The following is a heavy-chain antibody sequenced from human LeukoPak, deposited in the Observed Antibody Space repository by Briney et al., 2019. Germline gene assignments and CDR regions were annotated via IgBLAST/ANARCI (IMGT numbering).Heavy chain of an antibody. CDR2: ISGSGGST. Sequence: GGSLRLSCAASGFTFSSYAMSWVRQAPGKGLEWVSAISGSGGSTYYADSVKGLFTISRDNSKNTLYLQMNSLRAEDTAVYYCARSLAAYFKFDYWGQGTLVTVSS. CDR3: ARSLAAYFKFDY. V-gene: IGHV3-23*01. CDR1: GFTFSSYA. J-gene: IGHJ4*02. D-gene: IGHD6-6*01.